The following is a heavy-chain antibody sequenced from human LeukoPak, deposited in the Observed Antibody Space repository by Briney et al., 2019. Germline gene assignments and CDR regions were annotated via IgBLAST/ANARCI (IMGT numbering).Heavy chain of an antibody. D-gene: IGHD4-23*01. CDR2: IYTSGST. Sequence: SETLSLTCTVSGGSISSYYWSWIRQPPGKGLEWIGRIYTSGSTNYNPSLKSRVTMSVDTSKNQFSLKLSSVTAADTAVYYCARGLTTVVTHDAFDIWGQGTMVTVSS. CDR3: ARGLTTVVTHDAFDI. J-gene: IGHJ3*02. V-gene: IGHV4-4*07. CDR1: GGSISSYY.